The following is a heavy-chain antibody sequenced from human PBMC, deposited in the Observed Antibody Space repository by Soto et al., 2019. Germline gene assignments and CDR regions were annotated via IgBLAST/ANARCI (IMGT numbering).Heavy chain of an antibody. Sequence: SETLSLTCTVSGGSISSGGYYWSWIRQHPGKGLEWIGYIYYSGSTYYNPSLKSRVTISVDTSKNQFSLKLSSVTAADTAVYYCARAPTVTTDLDYWGQGTLVTVSS. CDR1: GGSISSGGYY. D-gene: IGHD4-17*01. CDR3: ARAPTVTTDLDY. V-gene: IGHV4-31*03. J-gene: IGHJ4*02. CDR2: IYYSGST.